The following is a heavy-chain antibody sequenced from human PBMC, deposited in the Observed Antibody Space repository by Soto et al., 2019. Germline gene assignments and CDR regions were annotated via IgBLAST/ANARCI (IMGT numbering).Heavy chain of an antibody. CDR2: INSDGSTT. CDR1: GFTFSSYA. V-gene: IGHV3-74*01. J-gene: IGHJ4*02. D-gene: IGHD3-22*01. CDR3: ARGLYYYASSGYYYYFDY. Sequence: PGGSLRLSCAASGFTFSSYAMHWVRQAPGKGLVWVSRINSDGSTTSYADSVKGRFTISRDNAKNTLYLQMNSLRAEDTAVYYCARGLYYYASSGYYYYFDYWGQGTLVTVSS.